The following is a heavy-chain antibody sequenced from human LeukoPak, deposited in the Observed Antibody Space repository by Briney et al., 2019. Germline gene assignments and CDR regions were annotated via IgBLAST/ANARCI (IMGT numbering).Heavy chain of an antibody. Sequence: GGSLRLSCAASGFTFNNYYMTWVRQAPGKGLEWVANIKQDGSEKYYVDSVKGRFTISRDNSKNSLYLQMNSLRTEDTALYYCAKGNAYSDYYMDVWGKGTTVTVSS. D-gene: IGHD1-1*01. CDR3: AKGNAYSDYYMDV. J-gene: IGHJ6*03. CDR2: IKQDGSEK. CDR1: GFTFNNYY. V-gene: IGHV3-7*03.